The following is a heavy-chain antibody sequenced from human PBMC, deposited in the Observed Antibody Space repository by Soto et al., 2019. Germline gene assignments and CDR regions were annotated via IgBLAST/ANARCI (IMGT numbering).Heavy chain of an antibody. V-gene: IGHV3-33*01. Sequence: QVQLVESGGGVVQPGRSLRLSCAASGFTFSDYGMHWVRQAPGKGLEWVAVIWHDGSEKYYADSVKGRFNISRDNSKNTLYLQVNNLRVVDTAVYYCAREGSVAGTSLIDSWGQGALVTVSS. CDR1: GFTFSDYG. CDR2: IWHDGSEK. CDR3: AREGSVAGTSLIDS. J-gene: IGHJ4*02. D-gene: IGHD6-19*01.